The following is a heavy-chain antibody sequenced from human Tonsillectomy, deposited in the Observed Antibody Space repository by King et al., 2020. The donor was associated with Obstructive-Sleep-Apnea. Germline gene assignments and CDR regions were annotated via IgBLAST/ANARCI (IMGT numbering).Heavy chain of an antibody. J-gene: IGHJ3*02. CDR3: ARWYYYGSGRDALDI. CDR2: IDTDGSRT. CDR1: GFTFSSYW. D-gene: IGHD3-10*01. V-gene: IGHV3-74*01. Sequence: VQLVESGGGLVQPGGSLRLSCAASGFTFSSYWMHWVRQAPGKGLMWVSRIDTDGSRTAYAASVKGRFTIYSDNAHNTLDLKMNMLRAEDTAVYYCARWYYYGSGRDALDIWGQGTMVTVSS.